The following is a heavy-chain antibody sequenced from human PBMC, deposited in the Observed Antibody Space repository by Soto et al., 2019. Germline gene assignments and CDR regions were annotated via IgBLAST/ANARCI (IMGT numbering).Heavy chain of an antibody. CDR1: GFTFSSYG. Sequence: QVQLVESGGGVVQPGRSLRLSCAASGFTFSSYGMHWVRQAPGKGLEWVAVIWYDGSNKYYADSVKGRFTISRDNSKNTLYLQMNSLRAEDTAVYYCARDRVAVAGENHHYFDYWGQGTLVTVSS. J-gene: IGHJ4*02. CDR2: IWYDGSNK. CDR3: ARDRVAVAGENHHYFDY. D-gene: IGHD6-19*01. V-gene: IGHV3-33*01.